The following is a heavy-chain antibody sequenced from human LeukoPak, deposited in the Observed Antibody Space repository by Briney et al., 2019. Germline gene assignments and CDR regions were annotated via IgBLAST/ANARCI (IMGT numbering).Heavy chain of an antibody. D-gene: IGHD3-22*01. CDR3: AREDSSGYYYPYYYYYMDV. CDR1: GGTFSSYA. Sequence: SVKVSCKASGGTFSSYAISWVRQAPGQGLEWMGGIIPIFGTANYAQKFQGRVTITADKSTSTAYMELRSLRSDDTAVYYCAREDSSGYYYPYYYYYMDVWGKGTTVTISS. V-gene: IGHV1-69*06. CDR2: IIPIFGTA. J-gene: IGHJ6*03.